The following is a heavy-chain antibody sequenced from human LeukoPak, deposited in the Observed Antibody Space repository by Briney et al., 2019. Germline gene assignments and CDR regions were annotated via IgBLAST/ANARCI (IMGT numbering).Heavy chain of an antibody. Sequence: ASVKVSCKASGYTFISYAMHWVRQAPGQGLEWMGGIIPIFGTANYAQKFQGRVTITADESTSTAYMELSSLRSEDTAVYYCARDLLTGGDYYYGMDVWGQGTTVTVSS. D-gene: IGHD7-27*01. V-gene: IGHV1-69*13. CDR3: ARDLLTGGDYYYGMDV. CDR2: IIPIFGTA. J-gene: IGHJ6*02. CDR1: GYTFISYA.